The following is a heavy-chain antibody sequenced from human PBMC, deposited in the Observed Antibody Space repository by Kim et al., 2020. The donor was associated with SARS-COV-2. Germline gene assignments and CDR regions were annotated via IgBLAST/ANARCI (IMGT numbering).Heavy chain of an antibody. V-gene: IGHV4-34*01. CDR1: SGSFSGYY. CDR2: INHSGST. Sequence: SETLSLTCAVYSGSFSGYYWSWIRQPPGKGLEWIGEINHSGSTNYNPSLKSRVTISVDTSKNQFSLKLSSVTAADTAVYYCARYYDFWIGYRGYYYGMDV. D-gene: IGHD3-3*01. CDR3: ARYYDFWIGYRGYYYGMDV. J-gene: IGHJ6*01.